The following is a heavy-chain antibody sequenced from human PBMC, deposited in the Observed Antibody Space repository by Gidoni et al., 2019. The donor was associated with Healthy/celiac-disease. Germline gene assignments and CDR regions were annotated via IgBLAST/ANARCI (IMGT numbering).Heavy chain of an antibody. CDR3: AKELKSRSTSFGFRFDP. Sequence: PGKGLEWVAVISYDGSNKYYADSVKGRFTISRDKSNNTLYLQMHSRRAEDTAVYYCAKELKSRSTSFGFRFDPWGQGTLVPVSS. J-gene: IGHJ5*02. D-gene: IGHD2-2*01. V-gene: IGHV3-30*18. CDR2: ISYDGSNK.